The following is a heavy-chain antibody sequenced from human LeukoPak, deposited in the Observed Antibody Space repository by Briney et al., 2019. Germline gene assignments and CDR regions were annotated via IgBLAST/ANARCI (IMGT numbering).Heavy chain of an antibody. CDR1: GASISSYF. Sequence: PSETLSLTCTVSGASISSYFWTWIRQPPGKGLEWIGSIYYSGSTYYNASLKSRGTISVDTSKNQFSLKLNSVTAADTAVYFCARQVVAVAGTGYFDYWGQGTLVTVSS. CDR3: ARQVVAVAGTGYFDY. D-gene: IGHD6-19*01. V-gene: IGHV4-59*05. CDR2: IYYSGST. J-gene: IGHJ4*02.